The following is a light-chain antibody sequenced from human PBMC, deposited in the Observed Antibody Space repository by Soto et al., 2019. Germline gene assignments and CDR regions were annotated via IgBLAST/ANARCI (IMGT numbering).Light chain of an antibody. J-gene: IGKJ1*01. CDR3: QQYNSYTWT. Sequence: DIQMTQSPSTLSASVGDRVTITCRASQSISSWLAWYQQKPGKAPKLLIYKASSLESGVPSRFSGSGSGTEFTLPISTLQPDYFATYYCQQYNSYTWTFGQGTKVEIK. CDR2: KAS. V-gene: IGKV1-5*03. CDR1: QSISSW.